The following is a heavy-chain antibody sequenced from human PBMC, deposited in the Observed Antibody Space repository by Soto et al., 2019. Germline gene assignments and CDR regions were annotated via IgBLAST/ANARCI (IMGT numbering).Heavy chain of an antibody. Sequence: EVQLLESGGGLVEPGGSLRLSCAASGFTFSNHPMTRVRQAPGKGLAWVSTITVGGGSTYYAGSAKGRFTISRDNSKNTRYLQMNSLGADDTAVYYCTNYAFNAAPRPGAFDYWGQGTLVTVSS. CDR3: TNYAFNAAPRPGAFDY. CDR1: GFTFSNHP. J-gene: IGHJ4*02. D-gene: IGHD3-3*01. CDR2: ITVGGGST. V-gene: IGHV3-23*01.